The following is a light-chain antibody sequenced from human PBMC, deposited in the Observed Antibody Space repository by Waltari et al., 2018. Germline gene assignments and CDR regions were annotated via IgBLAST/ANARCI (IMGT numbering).Light chain of an antibody. CDR2: AAS. Sequence: CRESQSISSYLNWYQQKPGKAPKLLIYAASSLQSGVPSRFSGSGSGTDFTLTISSLQPEDFATYYCQQSYSTPYTFGQGTKLEIK. CDR1: QSISSY. CDR3: QQSYSTPYT. V-gene: IGKV1-39*01. J-gene: IGKJ2*01.